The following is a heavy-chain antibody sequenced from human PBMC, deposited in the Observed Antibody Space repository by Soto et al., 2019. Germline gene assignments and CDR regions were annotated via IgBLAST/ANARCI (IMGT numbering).Heavy chain of an antibody. CDR1: GESIGSGGHY. J-gene: IGHJ4*02. Sequence: QVQLQESGPGLVRPSETLSLTCSVSGESIGSGGHYWNWIRQRPEKGLEWIGYFYYGGSTHYNPPLRRRLTITVDTSRNRFFLRLVSVTAADAALYYCARDQALAPTGWGYWGQGIQVTVSS. CDR3: ARDQALAPTGWGY. CDR2: FYYGGST. V-gene: IGHV4-31*03. D-gene: IGHD7-27*01.